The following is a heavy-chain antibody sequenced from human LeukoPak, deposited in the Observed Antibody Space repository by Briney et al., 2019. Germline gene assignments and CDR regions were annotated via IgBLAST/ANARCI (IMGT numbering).Heavy chain of an antibody. Sequence: PSETLSLTCTVSGGSISSGGYYWSWIRQHPGKGLEWIGYTYYSGSTYYNPSLKSRVTISVDTSKNQFSLKLSSVTAADTAVYYCARGREGRYYDSSGYKWVDAFDIWGQGTMVTVSS. D-gene: IGHD3-22*01. V-gene: IGHV4-31*03. CDR3: ARGREGRYYDSSGYKWVDAFDI. J-gene: IGHJ3*02. CDR2: TYYSGST. CDR1: GGSISSGGYY.